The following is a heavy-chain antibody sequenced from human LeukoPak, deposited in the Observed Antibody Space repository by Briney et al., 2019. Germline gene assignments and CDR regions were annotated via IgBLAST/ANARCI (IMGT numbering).Heavy chain of an antibody. J-gene: IGHJ5*02. CDR2: INHSGST. CDR3: ARHRVVPAVPGGNWFDP. V-gene: IGHV4-34*01. Sequence: PSETLSLTCAVYGGSFSGYYWSWIRQPPGKGLEWIGEINHSGSTNYNPSLKSRVTISVDTSKNQFSLKLSSVTAADTAVYYCARHRVVPAVPGGNWFDPWGQGTLVTVSS. CDR1: GGSFSGYY. D-gene: IGHD2-2*01.